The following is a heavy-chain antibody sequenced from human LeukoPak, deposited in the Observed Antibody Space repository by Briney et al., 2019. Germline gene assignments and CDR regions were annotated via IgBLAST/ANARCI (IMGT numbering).Heavy chain of an antibody. J-gene: IGHJ3*02. CDR3: ASFGILVSWGAFDI. Sequence: GGSLRLSCAASGFTFSSYEMNWVRQAPGKGLEWVSSISSSSSYIYYADSVKGRFTISRDNAKNSLYLQMSSLRAEDTAVYYCASFGILVSWGAFDIWGQGTMVTVSS. CDR2: ISSSSSYI. D-gene: IGHD5/OR15-5a*01. V-gene: IGHV3-21*01. CDR1: GFTFSSYE.